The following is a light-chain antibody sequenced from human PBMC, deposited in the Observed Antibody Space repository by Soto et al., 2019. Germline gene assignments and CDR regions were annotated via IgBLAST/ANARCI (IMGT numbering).Light chain of an antibody. J-gene: IGKJ4*01. V-gene: IGKV1-33*01. Sequence: DIQMTQSPSSLSASVGDRVTITCQASQDISNYLNWYQQKPGKAPKLLIYDASNLETGVPSRFSGSGSGTDFTFTISSLQPEDIATYYCPQYDNHPLTFGGGTKVEIK. CDR2: DAS. CDR1: QDISNY. CDR3: PQYDNHPLT.